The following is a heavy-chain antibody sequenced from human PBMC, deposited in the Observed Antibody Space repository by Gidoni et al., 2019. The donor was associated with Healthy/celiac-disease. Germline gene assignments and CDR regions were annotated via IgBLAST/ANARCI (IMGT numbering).Heavy chain of an antibody. CDR3: ARGGMVRGVGYGDY. V-gene: IGHV3-11*05. D-gene: IGHD3-10*01. Sequence: QVQLVESGGGLVNPGGSLSLSCPASGFTFSDYYMSWIRQAPGTGLEWVSDISSSSSNTNYADSVKGRFTISRDNAKNSLYLQMNSLRAEDTAVYYWARGGMVRGVGYGDYWGQGTLVTVSS. CDR1: GFTFSDYY. CDR2: ISSSSSNT. J-gene: IGHJ4*02.